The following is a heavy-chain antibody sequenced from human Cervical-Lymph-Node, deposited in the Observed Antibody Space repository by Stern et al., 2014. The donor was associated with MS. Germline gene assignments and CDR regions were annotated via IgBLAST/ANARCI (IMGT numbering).Heavy chain of an antibody. V-gene: IGHV1-46*03. CDR3: ARDSSGTYSSLDY. D-gene: IGHD1-26*01. CDR1: GYTFRKYY. CDR2: INPSRNTT. J-gene: IGHJ4*02. Sequence: VQLVESGAEVKKPGASVKVSCKASGYTFRKYYMHWVRQATGQGLEWVGIINPSRNTTSHAQKFQDRVTISKDTSTSTVYMELSSLRSEDTAVYYCARDSSGTYSSLDYWGQGTLVTVSS.